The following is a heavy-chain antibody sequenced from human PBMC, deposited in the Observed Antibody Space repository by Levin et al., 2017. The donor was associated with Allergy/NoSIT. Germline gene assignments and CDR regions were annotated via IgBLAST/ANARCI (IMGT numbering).Heavy chain of an antibody. J-gene: IGHJ3*02. CDR1: GGSISSYY. D-gene: IGHD3-10*01. CDR3: ARDATYYYGSGSSDDAFDI. CDR2: IYYSGST. Sequence: SETLSLTCTVSGGSISSYYWSWIRQPPGKGLEWIGYIYYSGSTNYNPSLKSRVTISVDTSKNQFSLKLSSVTAADTAVYYCARDATYYYGSGSSDDAFDIWGQGTMVTVSS. V-gene: IGHV4-59*01.